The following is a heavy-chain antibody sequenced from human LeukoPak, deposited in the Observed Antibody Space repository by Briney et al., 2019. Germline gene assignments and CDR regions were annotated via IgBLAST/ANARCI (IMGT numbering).Heavy chain of an antibody. D-gene: IGHD6-6*01. J-gene: IGHJ6*01. Sequence: SQTLSLTCAISGDSVSSNRGAWNWIRLSPSRGLEWLGRTYCRSKWHNDYAVSMRGRISINPDTSRNQFYLQLNSVTPEDTAVYYCARQNSTSSDPYYYYGLDVWGQGRSVTVSS. CDR2: TYCRSKWHN. CDR3: ARQNSTSSDPYYYYGLDV. V-gene: IGHV6-1*01. CDR1: GDSVSSNRGA.